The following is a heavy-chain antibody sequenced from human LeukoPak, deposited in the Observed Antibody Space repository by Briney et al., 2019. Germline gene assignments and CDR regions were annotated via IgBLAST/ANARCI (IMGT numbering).Heavy chain of an antibody. CDR3: ARTRYYYNSRSYGAPYYFDY. D-gene: IGHD3-10*01. CDR1: GGSISSNSYY. CDR2: IYYSGST. Sequence: SETLSLTCAVSGGSISSNSYYWGWIRQPPGKGLEWIGSIYYSGSTYYNPSLKSRVTISVDTSKNQFSLKLSSVTAPDTAVYYCARTRYYYNSRSYGAPYYFDYWGQGTLVTVSS. J-gene: IGHJ4*02. V-gene: IGHV4-39*01.